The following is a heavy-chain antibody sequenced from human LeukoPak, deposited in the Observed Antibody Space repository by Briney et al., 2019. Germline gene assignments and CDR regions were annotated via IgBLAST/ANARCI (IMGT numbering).Heavy chain of an antibody. D-gene: IGHD3-10*01. CDR2: IYYSGST. V-gene: IGHV4-59*08. J-gene: IGHJ3*02. CDR3: ARQMVRGVDDAFDI. Sequence: SPSETLSLTCTVSGGSISSYYWSWIRQPPGKGLEWIGYIYYSGSTNYNPSLKSRVTISVDTSKNQFSLKLSSVTAADTAVHYCARQMVRGVDDAFDIWGQGTMVTVSS. CDR1: GGSISSYY.